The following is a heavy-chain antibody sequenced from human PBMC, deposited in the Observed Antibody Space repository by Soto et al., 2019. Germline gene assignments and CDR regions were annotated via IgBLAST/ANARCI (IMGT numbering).Heavy chain of an antibody. V-gene: IGHV3-64*01. CDR1: GFTFSSYA. Sequence: GGSLRLSCATSGFTFSSYAMHWVRQAPGKGLEYVSLISSNGGSTYYANSVKGRFTISRDNSKNTLYLQMGSLRAEDMAVYYCARDRGVYYMDVWGKGTTVTVSS. D-gene: IGHD3-10*01. J-gene: IGHJ6*03. CDR3: ARDRGVYYMDV. CDR2: ISSNGGST.